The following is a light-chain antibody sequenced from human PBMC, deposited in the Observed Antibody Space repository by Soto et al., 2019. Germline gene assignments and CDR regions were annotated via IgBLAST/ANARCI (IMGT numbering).Light chain of an antibody. CDR1: SSDVGRYNF. CDR2: EVT. J-gene: IGLJ1*01. Sequence: QLVLTQPASVSGSPGQSITISCTGTSSDVGRYNFVSWYQQHPGKAPKLLICEVTKRPSGVSNRFSGSKSGNTASLTISGLQAEDEADYYCCSDAGSGIYVFGTGTKVTVL. CDR3: CSDAGSGIYV. V-gene: IGLV2-23*02.